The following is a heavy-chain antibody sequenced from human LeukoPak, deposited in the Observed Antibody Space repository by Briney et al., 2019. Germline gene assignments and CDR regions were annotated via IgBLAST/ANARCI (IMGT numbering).Heavy chain of an antibody. Sequence: SETLSLTCTVSGGSISGHYWSWVRQPPGEGLEWIGQIHYSGKADYNPSLRSRITISVDTSKNQMSLKVTSVTAADTAVYYCARFGVDYDMDVWGQGTTVTVS. J-gene: IGHJ6*02. CDR3: ARFGVDYDMDV. V-gene: IGHV4-59*11. D-gene: IGHD3-16*01. CDR1: GGSISGHY. CDR2: IHYSGKA.